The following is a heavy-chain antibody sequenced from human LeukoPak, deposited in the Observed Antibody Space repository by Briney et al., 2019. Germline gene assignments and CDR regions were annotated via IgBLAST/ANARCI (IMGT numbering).Heavy chain of an antibody. CDR2: INPNSGGT. D-gene: IGHD5-12*01. CDR3: ARSSNGCYDFGDAFYI. V-gene: IGHV1-2*02. CDR1: GYTFTCYY. Sequence: ASVKVSCKASGYTFTCYYMHWVRQAPGQGLEWMGWINPNSGGTNYAQKFQGRVTMTRDTSINTAYMELSRLRSDDTAVHYCARSSNGCYDFGDAFYIWGQGTMVTVSS. J-gene: IGHJ3*02.